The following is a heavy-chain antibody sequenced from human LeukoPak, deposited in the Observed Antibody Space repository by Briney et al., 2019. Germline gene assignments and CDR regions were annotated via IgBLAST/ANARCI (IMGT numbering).Heavy chain of an antibody. CDR2: IYYSGST. V-gene: IGHV4-59*08. CDR1: GGSISSYY. Sequence: SETLSLTCTVSGGSISSYYWSWIRQPPGKGLEWIGYIYYSGSTNYNPSLKSRVTISVDTSKNQFSLKLSSVTAADTAVYYCARQPYYYGSGSYSRFYYFDYWAREPWSPSPQ. J-gene: IGHJ4*02. D-gene: IGHD3-10*01. CDR3: ARQPYYYGSGSYSRFYYFDY.